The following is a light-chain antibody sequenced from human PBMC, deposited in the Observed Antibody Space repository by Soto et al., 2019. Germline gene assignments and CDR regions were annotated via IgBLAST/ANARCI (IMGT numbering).Light chain of an antibody. J-gene: IGKJ3*01. CDR2: DAS. V-gene: IGKV3-11*01. CDR1: QSVSSY. CDR3: QQRSNWPGFT. Sequence: EIVLTQSPATLSLSPGERATLSCKASQSVSSYLAWYQQKSGQAPRLLIYDASNRATGIPARFSGSGSGTDFTLIISSLEPEDFAVYYCQQRSNWPGFTFGLGTKVDIK.